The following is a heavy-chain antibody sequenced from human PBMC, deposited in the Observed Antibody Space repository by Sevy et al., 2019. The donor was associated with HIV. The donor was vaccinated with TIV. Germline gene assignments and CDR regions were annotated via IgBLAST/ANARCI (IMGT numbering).Heavy chain of an antibody. D-gene: IGHD6-13*01. CDR1: GGSVSSYF. CDR3: ARESPTIAAAGKYYYYNGMDV. CDR2: IYYSGST. Sequence: SETLSLTCTVSGGSVSSYFWSWIRQPPGKGLEWIGYIYYSGSTDYNPSLKSRVTISIDTSKNQFSLKLSSVTAADTAVYYCARESPTIAAAGKYYYYNGMDVWGQGTTVTVSS. V-gene: IGHV4-59*02. J-gene: IGHJ6*02.